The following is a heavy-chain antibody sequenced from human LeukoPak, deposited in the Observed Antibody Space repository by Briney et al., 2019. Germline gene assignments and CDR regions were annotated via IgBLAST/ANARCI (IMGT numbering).Heavy chain of an antibody. Sequence: PGRSLRLSCAASGFTFDDYAMHWVRQAPGKGLEWVSGISWNGGSIGYADSVKGRFTISRDNAKNSLYLRMNSLRAEDTALYYCAKEAASIAAPYFDYWGQGTLVTVSS. D-gene: IGHD6-6*01. CDR1: GFTFDDYA. CDR3: AKEAASIAAPYFDY. V-gene: IGHV3-9*01. J-gene: IGHJ4*02. CDR2: ISWNGGSI.